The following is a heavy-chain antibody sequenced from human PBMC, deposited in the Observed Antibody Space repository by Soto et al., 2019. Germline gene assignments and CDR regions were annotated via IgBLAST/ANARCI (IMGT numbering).Heavy chain of an antibody. Sequence: ASVKVSCKASGYSFTAYYIHWVRQAPGQGLELVGWIKPRNGATDYAQMLQGRVTMTRDTYITQAYMDLSRLRSDDTAMDYCARHTPPCLYYYGMDVGGQGTMVTVS. CDR1: GYSFTAYY. CDR2: IKPRNGAT. J-gene: IGHJ6*02. V-gene: IGHV1-2*02. CDR3: ARHTPPCLYYYGMDV.